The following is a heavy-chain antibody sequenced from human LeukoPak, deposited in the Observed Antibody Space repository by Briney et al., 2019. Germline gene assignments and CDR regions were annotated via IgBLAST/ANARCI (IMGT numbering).Heavy chain of an antibody. J-gene: IGHJ4*02. CDR1: GGTFSSYA. Sequence: SVQVSCKASGGTFSSYAIIWVRQAAGQEVEWMGGIIPIFGTANYAQKFQGRVTITADKSTSTAHMELRSLRSEDTAVYYCARDRVGYSYGPFDYWGQGTLATVSS. CDR3: ARDRVGYSYGPFDY. V-gene: IGHV1-69*06. D-gene: IGHD5-18*01. CDR2: IIPIFGTA.